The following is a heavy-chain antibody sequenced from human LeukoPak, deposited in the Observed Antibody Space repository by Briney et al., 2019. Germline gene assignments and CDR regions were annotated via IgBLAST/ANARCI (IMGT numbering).Heavy chain of an antibody. CDR2: ISSSSSYI. Sequence: GGSLRLSCAASGFTFSSYSMNWVRQAPGKGLEWVSSISSSSSYIYYADSVKGRFTISRDNAKNSLYLQMNSLRAEDTAVYYCARTSTVAGPVRYWGQRTLATVSS. J-gene: IGHJ4*02. D-gene: IGHD6-19*01. CDR3: ARTSTVAGPVRY. CDR1: GFTFSSYS. V-gene: IGHV3-21*01.